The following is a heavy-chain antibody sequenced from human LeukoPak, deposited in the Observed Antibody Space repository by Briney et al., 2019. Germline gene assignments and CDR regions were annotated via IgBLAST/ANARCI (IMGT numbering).Heavy chain of an antibody. CDR3: ARDRVATIYLSSSYGMDV. CDR2: INHSGST. J-gene: IGHJ6*02. CDR1: GGSFSGYY. V-gene: IGHV4-34*01. Sequence: SETLSLTCAVYGGSFSGYYWSWIRQPPGKGLEWIGEINHSGSTNYNPSLKSRVTISVDTSKNQFSLKLSSVTAADTAVYYCARDRVATIYLSSSYGMDVWGQGTTVTVSS. D-gene: IGHD5-12*01.